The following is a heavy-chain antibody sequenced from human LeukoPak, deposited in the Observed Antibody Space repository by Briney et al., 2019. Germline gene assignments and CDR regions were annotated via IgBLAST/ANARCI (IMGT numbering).Heavy chain of an antibody. J-gene: IGHJ4*02. CDR3: ARREYSSSWEPYFDY. CDR1: GFTFRSYA. D-gene: IGHD6-13*01. V-gene: IGHV3-64*01. Sequence: PGGSLRLSCAASGFTFRSYAMHWVRQAPGKGLEYVSAISSSGGSTYYANSVKGRFTISRDNSKNTLYLQMGSLRAEDMAVYYCARREYSSSWEPYFDYWGQGTLVTVSS. CDR2: ISSSGGST.